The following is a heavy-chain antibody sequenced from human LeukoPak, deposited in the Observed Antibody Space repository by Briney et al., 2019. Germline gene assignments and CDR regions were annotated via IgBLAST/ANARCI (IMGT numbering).Heavy chain of an antibody. CDR1: GFTFTNYC. CDR2: VSRYGGMI. Sequence: RGSLRLSRADSGFTFTNYCTHCVRQVPGKGVLWVSRVSRYGGMITYADSVKGRFTNTRDNAKNTLYLQMNSLRAEDTAVYYCAREDQSVGSFDYWGQGTLVSVSS. D-gene: IGHD4-23*01. CDR3: AREDQSVGSFDY. V-gene: IGHV3-74*01. J-gene: IGHJ4*02.